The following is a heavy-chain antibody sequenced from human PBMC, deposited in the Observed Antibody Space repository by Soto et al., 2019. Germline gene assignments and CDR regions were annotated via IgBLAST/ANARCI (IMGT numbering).Heavy chain of an antibody. CDR2: ISGSSDYI. CDR3: AKAQSGYSSSWTPV. V-gene: IGHV3-11*05. Sequence: GGSLRLSCAASGFPFSDYYMSWIRQAPGKGLEWVSYISGSSDYIDYADSLKGRFTISRDNSKNTLYLQMNSLRAEDTAVYYCAKAQSGYSSSWTPVWGQGTLVTVSS. J-gene: IGHJ4*02. CDR1: GFPFSDYY. D-gene: IGHD6-13*01.